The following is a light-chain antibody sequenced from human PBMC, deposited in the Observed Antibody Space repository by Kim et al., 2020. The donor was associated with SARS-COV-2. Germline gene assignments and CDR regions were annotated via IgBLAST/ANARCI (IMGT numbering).Light chain of an antibody. CDR1: SGHSGYP. Sequence: QPVLTQSPSASASLGDSVKLTCTLTSGHSGYPITWHQQQPQKGPRYLMKVNSDGSHYKGDGISDRFSGSSSGGERYLTISILQSEDEGDYYCQTWDTDSSWVFGGGTQLTVL. CDR3: QTWDTDSSWV. V-gene: IGLV4-69*01. J-gene: IGLJ3*02. CDR2: VNSDGSH.